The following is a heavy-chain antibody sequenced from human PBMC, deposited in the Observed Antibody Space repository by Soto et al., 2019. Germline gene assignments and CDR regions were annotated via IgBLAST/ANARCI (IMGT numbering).Heavy chain of an antibody. CDR1: GYSFTNYC. V-gene: IGHV1-46*01. CDR3: ARDGGLLTASWHYDL. D-gene: IGHD2-15*01. CDR2: LNPRTGST. J-gene: IGHJ2*01. Sequence: QVQLVQSGADVKKPGTSVKVSCKAAGYSFTNYCMYWVRQAPGQGLEWMGMLNPRTGSTRYDQKFQDRVTLTRDTSTTTVYMELSTLISDDTAVYYCARDGGLLTASWHYDLWGPGTLVTVSS.